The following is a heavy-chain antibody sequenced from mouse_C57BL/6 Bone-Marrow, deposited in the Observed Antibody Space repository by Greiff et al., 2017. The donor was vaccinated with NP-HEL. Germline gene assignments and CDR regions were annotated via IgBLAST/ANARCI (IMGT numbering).Heavy chain of an antibody. CDR3: ARGDDYGSSYGYFDY. Sequence: QVQLQQPGAELVMPGASVKLSCKASGYTFTSYWMHWVKQRPGQGLEWIGELDPSDSYTNYNQKFKGKSTLTVDKSSSTAYMQLSSLTSEDSAVYYCARGDDYGSSYGYFDYWGQGTTLTVSS. J-gene: IGHJ2*01. CDR1: GYTFTSYW. V-gene: IGHV1-69*01. CDR2: LDPSDSYT. D-gene: IGHD1-1*01.